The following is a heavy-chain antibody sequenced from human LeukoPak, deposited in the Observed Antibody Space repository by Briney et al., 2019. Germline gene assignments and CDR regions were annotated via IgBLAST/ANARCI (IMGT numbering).Heavy chain of an antibody. CDR3: ARGVQLPAVYSYYGMDV. D-gene: IGHD6-6*01. V-gene: IGHV1-8*01. CDR1: GYTFSSYD. J-gene: IGHJ6*02. Sequence: ASVKVSCKASGYTFSSYDINWVRQAAGQGLEWMGWMNPNSGNTGYAQKFQGRVTMTSNTSMSTAYMELSSLRSEDTAVYYCARGVQLPAVYSYYGMDVWGQGTTVTVSS. CDR2: MNPNSGNT.